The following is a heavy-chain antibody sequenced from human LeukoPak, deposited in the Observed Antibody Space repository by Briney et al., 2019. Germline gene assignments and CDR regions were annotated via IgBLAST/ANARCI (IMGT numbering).Heavy chain of an antibody. CDR3: ARGRGIAAAIDY. D-gene: IGHD6-13*01. CDR1: GGSISSSSYY. J-gene: IGHJ4*02. Sequence: SETLSLTCTVSGGSISSSSYYWGWIRQPPGKGLEWIGSIYYSGSTYYNPSLKSRVTISVDTSKNQFSLKLSSVTAADTAVYYCARGRGIAAAIDYWGQGTLVTVSS. V-gene: IGHV4-39*01. CDR2: IYYSGST.